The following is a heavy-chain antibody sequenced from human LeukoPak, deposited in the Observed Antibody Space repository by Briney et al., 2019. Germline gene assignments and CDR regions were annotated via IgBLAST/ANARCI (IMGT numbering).Heavy chain of an antibody. V-gene: IGHV4-59*01. D-gene: IGHD3-22*01. J-gene: IGHJ4*02. Sequence: KPSETLSLTCTVSGGSISSYYWSWIRQPPGKGLEWIGYIYYSGSTNYNPSLKSRVTISVDTSKNQFSLKLSSVTAADTAVYYCARVKEDYDSSGYWARRRGYYFDYWGQGTLVTVSS. CDR3: ARVKEDYDSSGYWARRRGYYFDY. CDR2: IYYSGST. CDR1: GGSISSYY.